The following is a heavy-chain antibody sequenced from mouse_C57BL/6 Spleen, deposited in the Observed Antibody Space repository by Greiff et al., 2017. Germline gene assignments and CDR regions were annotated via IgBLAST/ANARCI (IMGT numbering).Heavy chain of an antibody. Sequence: QVQLQQPGAELVKPGASVKLSCKASGYTFTSYWMHWVKQRPGQGLEWIGMIHPNSGSTNYNEKFKSKATLTVDKSPSTAYMQLSSLTSEESAVYYCARDEDCYYVDYWGQGTSLTGSS. V-gene: IGHV1-64*01. CDR1: GYTFTSYW. J-gene: IGHJ2*02. CDR3: ARDEDCYYVDY. CDR2: IHPNSGST.